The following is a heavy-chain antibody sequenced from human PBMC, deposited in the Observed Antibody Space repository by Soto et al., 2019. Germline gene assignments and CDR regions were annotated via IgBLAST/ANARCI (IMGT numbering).Heavy chain of an antibody. CDR2: IYATGTT. J-gene: IGHJ6*02. D-gene: IGHD4-4*01. Sequence: PSETLSLTCTVSGASISGFYWSWIRKSAGKGLEWIGRIYATGTTDYNPSLKSRVMMSVDTSNYQFSLKLSSVTAADTAVYYCARDGDGRMTTNPYYYNGMDVWGPGTTVTVSS. V-gene: IGHV4-4*07. CDR1: GASISGFY. CDR3: ARDGDGRMTTNPYYYNGMDV.